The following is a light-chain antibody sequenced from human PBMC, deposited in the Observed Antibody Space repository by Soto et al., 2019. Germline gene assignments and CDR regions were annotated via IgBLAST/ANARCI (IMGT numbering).Light chain of an antibody. CDR1: QSFSSSY. V-gene: IGKV3-20*01. J-gene: IGKJ3*01. Sequence: EIVLTHSPGTLYLSPGDRATLSCRASQSFSSSYLAWYQQKPGQAPRLLIYGASSRATGIPDRFSGSGSGTDFTLTISRLEPEDFAVYYCQQYASSPQVTFGPGTKVDIK. CDR3: QQYASSPQVT. CDR2: GAS.